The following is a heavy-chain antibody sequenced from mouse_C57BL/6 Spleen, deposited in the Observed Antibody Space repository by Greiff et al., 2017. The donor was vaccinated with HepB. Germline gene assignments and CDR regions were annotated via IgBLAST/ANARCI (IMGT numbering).Heavy chain of an antibody. Sequence: EVQLQQSGPELVKPGASVKISCKASGYSFTDYNMNWVKQSNGKSLEWIGVINPNYGTTSYNQKFKGKATLTVAQSSSTAYMQLNSLTSEDSAVYYCARGQYEGNPAWFAYWGQGTLVTVSA. D-gene: IGHD2-3*01. V-gene: IGHV1-39*01. CDR2: INPNYGTT. CDR1: GYSFTDYN. J-gene: IGHJ3*01. CDR3: ARGQYEGNPAWFAY.